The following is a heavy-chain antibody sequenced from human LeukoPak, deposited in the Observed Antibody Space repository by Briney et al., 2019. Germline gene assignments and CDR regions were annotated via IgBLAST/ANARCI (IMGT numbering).Heavy chain of an antibody. CDR2: IDLGDSDT. CDR3: ARGDCSSTSCYDY. D-gene: IGHD2-2*01. V-gene: IGHV5-51*01. Sequence: GESLHISFQGSGSSFTSYWIGWVRQMPGKGLEWMGIIDLGDSDTRYRTSVQGQFTISADKSIITAYLQWSSLKAADTAMYYCARGDCSSTSCYDYWGQGTLVTVSS. CDR1: GSSFTSYW. J-gene: IGHJ4*02.